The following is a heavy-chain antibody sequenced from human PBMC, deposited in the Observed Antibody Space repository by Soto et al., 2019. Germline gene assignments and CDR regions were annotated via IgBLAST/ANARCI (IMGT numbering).Heavy chain of an antibody. CDR2: INHSGST. CDR1: GGSFSGYY. CDR3: ARGPYYYDSSGLSD. J-gene: IGHJ4*02. D-gene: IGHD3-22*01. Sequence: PSETLSLTCAVYGGSFSGYYWSWIRQPPGKGLEGIGEINHSGSTNYNPSLKSRVTISVDTSKNQFSLKLSSVTAADTAVYYCARGPYYYDSSGLSDWGQGTLVTVSS. V-gene: IGHV4-34*01.